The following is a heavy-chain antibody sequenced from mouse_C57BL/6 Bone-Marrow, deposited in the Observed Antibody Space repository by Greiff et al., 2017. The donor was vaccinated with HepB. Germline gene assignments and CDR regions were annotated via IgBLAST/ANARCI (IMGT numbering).Heavy chain of an antibody. Sequence: EVKLVESGGGLVKPGGSLKLSCAASGFTFSSYAMSWVRQTPEKRLEWVATISDGGSYTYYPDNVKGRFTISRDNAKNNLYLQMSHLKSEDTAMYYCARDRDNFGFDYWGQGTTLTVSS. V-gene: IGHV5-4*01. CDR1: GFTFSSYA. J-gene: IGHJ2*01. D-gene: IGHD1-3*01. CDR2: ISDGGSYT. CDR3: ARDRDNFGFDY.